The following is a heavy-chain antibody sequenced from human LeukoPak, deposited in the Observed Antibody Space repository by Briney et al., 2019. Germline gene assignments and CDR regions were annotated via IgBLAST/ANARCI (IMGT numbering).Heavy chain of an antibody. V-gene: IGHV4-59*01. CDR3: ARTRGAVAGWFDP. J-gene: IGHJ5*02. CDR2: IYYSGST. Sequence: PSETLSLTCTVSGGSISSYYWSWIRQPPGKGLEWIGYIYYSGSTSYNPSLKSRVTISVDTSKNQFSLKLSSVTAADTAVYYCARTRGAVAGWFDPWGQGTLVTVSS. D-gene: IGHD6-19*01. CDR1: GGSISSYY.